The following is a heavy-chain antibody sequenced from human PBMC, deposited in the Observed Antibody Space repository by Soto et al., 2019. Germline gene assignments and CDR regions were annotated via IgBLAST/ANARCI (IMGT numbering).Heavy chain of an antibody. V-gene: IGHV1-8*01. CDR2: MNPNNGNT. CDR3: ARAHNYGDVDY. CDR1: GYTFRSND. Sequence: QVQLVQSGAEVKEPGASVKVSCKSSGYTFRSNDINWVRQAAGQGLEWMGWMNPNNGNTGYAQQFQGRVTMTRSTSISTAYMELSSLTSDDTAVYYCARAHNYGDVDYWGQGTLVTVSS. J-gene: IGHJ4*02. D-gene: IGHD4-17*01.